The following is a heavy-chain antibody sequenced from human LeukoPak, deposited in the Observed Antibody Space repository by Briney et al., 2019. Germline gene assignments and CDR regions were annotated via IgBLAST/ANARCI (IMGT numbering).Heavy chain of an antibody. Sequence: SETLSLTCTVSGGSISSYYWSWLRQPPGKGLEWIGYIYYSGSTNYNPSLKSRVTISVDTSKNQFSLKLSSVTAADTAVYYCASGTVVTPRSRWFWFDPWGQGTLVTVSS. J-gene: IGHJ5*02. CDR2: IYYSGST. CDR1: GGSISSYY. D-gene: IGHD4-23*01. V-gene: IGHV4-59*01. CDR3: ASGTVVTPRSRWFWFDP.